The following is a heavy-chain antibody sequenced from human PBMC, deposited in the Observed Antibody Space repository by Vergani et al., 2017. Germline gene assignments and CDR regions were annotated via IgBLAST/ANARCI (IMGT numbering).Heavy chain of an antibody. CDR2: MNPISGNT. Sequence: QVPLVQSGAEVKKPGASVKVSCKASGYTFTSYGINWVRQATGQGLEWMGWMNPISGNTGYAQNLQGRLTITRDTSVNTAYMELSSLTSEDMAVYYCVRARRTCTYDHCPRYYYDLWGQGTLVTVSS. D-gene: IGHD2-8*01. J-gene: IGHJ4*02. CDR1: GYTFTSYG. CDR3: VRARRTCTYDHCPRYYYDL. V-gene: IGHV1-8*03.